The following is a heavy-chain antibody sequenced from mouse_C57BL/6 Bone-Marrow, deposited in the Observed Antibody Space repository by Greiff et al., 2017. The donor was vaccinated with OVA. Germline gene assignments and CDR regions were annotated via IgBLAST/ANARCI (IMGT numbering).Heavy chain of an antibody. CDR1: GFTFSSYT. J-gene: IGHJ3*01. D-gene: IGHD3-1*01. CDR3: ARGAHSSTWFAY. CDR2: ISGGGGNT. V-gene: IGHV5-9*01. Sequence: EVQLVESGGGLVKPGGSLKLSCAASGFTFSSYTMSWVRQTPEKRLEWVATISGGGGNTYYPDSVKGRFTISRDNAKNTLYLQMSSLRSEDTALYYCARGAHSSTWFAYWGQGTLVTVSA.